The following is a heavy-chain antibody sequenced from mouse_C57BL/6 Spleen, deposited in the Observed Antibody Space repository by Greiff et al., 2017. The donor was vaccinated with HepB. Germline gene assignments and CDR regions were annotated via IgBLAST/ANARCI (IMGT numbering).Heavy chain of an antibody. D-gene: IGHD1-1*01. V-gene: IGHV5-16*01. Sequence: EVMLVESEGGLVQPGSSMKLSCTASGFTFSDYYMAWVRQVPEKGLEWVATINYDGSSTYYLDSLKSRFIISRDNAKNILYLQMSSLKSEDTATYYCSREAYYYGSFDYWGQGTTLTVSS. CDR1: GFTFSDYY. CDR3: SREAYYYGSFDY. J-gene: IGHJ2*01. CDR2: INYDGSST.